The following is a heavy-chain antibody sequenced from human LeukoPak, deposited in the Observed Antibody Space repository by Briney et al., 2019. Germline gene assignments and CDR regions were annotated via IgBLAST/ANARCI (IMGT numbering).Heavy chain of an antibody. CDR1: GYTFTGYY. J-gene: IGHJ5*01. Sequence: ASVKVSCKASGYTFTGYYMHWVRQAPGQGLEWMGWINPDSGDTNFAQKFQGRVTMTRDTSISTAYMELSSLRSGDTAVYYCARELFRGTPTQDSWGQGTLVTVSS. CDR2: INPDSGDT. CDR3: ARELFRGTPTQDS. V-gene: IGHV1-2*02. D-gene: IGHD1-26*01.